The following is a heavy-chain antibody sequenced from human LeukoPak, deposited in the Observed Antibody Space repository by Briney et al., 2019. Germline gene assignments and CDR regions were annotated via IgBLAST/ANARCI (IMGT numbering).Heavy chain of an antibody. Sequence: PGGSLRLSCAASGFTFSSYAMTWVRQAPGKGLEWVSGISDSGGSTYYADSVKGRFTISRDNSKNTMYLQMNSLRAEDTAVYYCARVIIVGATGIWGQGTMVTVSS. V-gene: IGHV3-23*01. D-gene: IGHD1-26*01. CDR2: ISDSGGST. J-gene: IGHJ3*02. CDR1: GFTFSSYA. CDR3: ARVIIVGATGI.